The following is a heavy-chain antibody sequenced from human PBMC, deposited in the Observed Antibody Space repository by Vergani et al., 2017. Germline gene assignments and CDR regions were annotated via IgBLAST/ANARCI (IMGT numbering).Heavy chain of an antibody. CDR3: AKHFRGWGIDY. CDR2: IWYDGSNQ. Sequence: QVHLVESGGGVVQPGRSLRLSCAASGFTLRSHGMHWVRQAPGKGLEWVTIIWYDGSNQYYADSVKGRFTLSRDFSKNTLYLQMNSLRTDDTATYYCAKHFRGWGIDYWGQGTQVIVSS. J-gene: IGHJ4*02. D-gene: IGHD3-16*01. V-gene: IGHV3-33*03. CDR1: GFTLRSHG.